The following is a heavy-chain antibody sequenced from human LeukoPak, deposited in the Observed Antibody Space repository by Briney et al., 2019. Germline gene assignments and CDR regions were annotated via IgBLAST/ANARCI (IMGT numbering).Heavy chain of an antibody. CDR3: AKEVKDTGYYHLDN. D-gene: IGHD3-3*01. Sequence: HPGRSLRLSCAASGFTFSSYTMTWVRQAPGKGLEWVSAISGSGGSTYYADSVKGRFTISRDNSKNTLYLQMNRLRDEDTALFYCAKEVKDTGYYHLDNWGQGTLVTVSS. CDR2: ISGSGGST. J-gene: IGHJ4*02. CDR1: GFTFSSYT. V-gene: IGHV3-23*01.